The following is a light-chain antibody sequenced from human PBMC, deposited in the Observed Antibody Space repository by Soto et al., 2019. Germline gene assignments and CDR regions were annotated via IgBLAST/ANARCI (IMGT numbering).Light chain of an antibody. CDR1: SSDVGAYNF. J-gene: IGLJ1*01. CDR3: CSYAGSSSLDV. Sequence: QSVLTQPRSVSGSPGQSVTISCTGTSSDVGAYNFVSWYQQHPGKAPKLLIYDVTKRPSGVPDRSSGSKSGNTASLTISGLQAEDEAEYYCCSYAGSSSLDVFGDGTKVTVL. V-gene: IGLV2-11*01. CDR2: DVT.